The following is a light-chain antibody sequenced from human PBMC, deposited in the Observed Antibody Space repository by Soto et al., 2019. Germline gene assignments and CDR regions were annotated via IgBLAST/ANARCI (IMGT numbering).Light chain of an antibody. V-gene: IGKV3-20*01. Sequence: ENVLTQSPGTLSLSPGERATLSCRASQSVSSSYLAWYQQKPGQAPRLLIYGASSRATGIPDRFSGSGSGTDFTLTISRLEPEDFAVYYYQQYGSSPRTFGQGTKVDIK. CDR3: QQYGSSPRT. CDR2: GAS. CDR1: QSVSSSY. J-gene: IGKJ1*01.